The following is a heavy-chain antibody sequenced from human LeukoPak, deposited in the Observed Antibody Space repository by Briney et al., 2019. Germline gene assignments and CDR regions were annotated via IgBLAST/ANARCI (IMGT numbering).Heavy chain of an antibody. CDR3: ARNLRYCSSTSCSWGLYYYYYMDV. CDR1: GGSFSGYY. J-gene: IGHJ6*03. Sequence: SETLSLTCAVYGGSFSGYYWSSIRQPPGKGLEWIGEINHSGSTNYNPSLKSRVTISVDTSQNQFSLKLSSVTAADTAVYYCARNLRYCSSTSCSWGLYYYYYMDVWGKGTTVTVSS. CDR2: INHSGST. D-gene: IGHD2-2*01. V-gene: IGHV4-34*01.